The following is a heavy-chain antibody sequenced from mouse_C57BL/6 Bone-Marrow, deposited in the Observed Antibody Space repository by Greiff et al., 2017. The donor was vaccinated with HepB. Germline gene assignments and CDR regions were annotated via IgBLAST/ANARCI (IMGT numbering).Heavy chain of an antibody. CDR3: ARRGQLPAWFAY. D-gene: IGHD2-1*01. J-gene: IGHJ3*01. CDR1: GYTFTSYG. V-gene: IGHV1-81*01. Sequence: VQGVESGAELARPGASVKLSCKASGYTFTSYGISWVKQRTGQGLEWIGEIYPRSGNTYYNEKFKGKATLTADKSSSTAYMELRSLTSEDSAVYFCARRGQLPAWFAYWGQGTLVTVSA. CDR2: IYPRSGNT.